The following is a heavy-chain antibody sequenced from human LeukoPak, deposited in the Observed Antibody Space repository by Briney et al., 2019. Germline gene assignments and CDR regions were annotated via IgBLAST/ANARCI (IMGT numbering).Heavy chain of an antibody. CDR2: INHRVDT. CDR1: GGSFSTYY. J-gene: IGHJ4*03. CDR3: AXGXTISXTGYFDY. Sequence: PSETLSLTCAVHGGSFSTYYWSWIRQSPGKGLEWSAEINHRVDTNYNPSVKSRVTISVDTSKNQFSRKVSSLTAAHTALYYCAXGXTISXTGYFDYWGQGTLVTVSS. D-gene: IGHD5-24*01. V-gene: IGHV4-34*01.